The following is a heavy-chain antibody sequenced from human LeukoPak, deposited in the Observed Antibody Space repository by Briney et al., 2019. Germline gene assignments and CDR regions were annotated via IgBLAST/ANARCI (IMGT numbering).Heavy chain of an antibody. J-gene: IGHJ6*02. V-gene: IGHV3-11*01. CDR3: ASSLYLYYYYGMDV. CDR2: ISSSGSTI. CDR1: GFTFSDYY. Sequence: GGSLRLSCAASGFTFSDYYMSWIRQAPGKGLEWVSYISSSGSTIYYADSVKGRFTISRDNAKNSLYLQMNSLRAEDTAVYYCASSLYLYYYYGMDVWGQGNTVTVSS. D-gene: IGHD5/OR15-5a*01.